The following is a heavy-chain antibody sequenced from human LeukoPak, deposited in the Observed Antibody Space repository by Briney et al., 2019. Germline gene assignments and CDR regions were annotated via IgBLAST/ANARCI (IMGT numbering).Heavy chain of an antibody. V-gene: IGHV1-2*02. D-gene: IGHD5-18*01. CDR2: INPNSGGT. Sequence: GASVKVSCKASGYTFTGYYMHWVRQAPGQGLEWMGWINPNSGGTNYAQKFQGRVTMTRDTSISTAYMELSRLRSDDTAVYYCARDSGGVDSWTQLWWLYWGQGTLVTVSS. J-gene: IGHJ4*02. CDR3: ARDSGGVDSWTQLWWLY. CDR1: GYTFTGYY.